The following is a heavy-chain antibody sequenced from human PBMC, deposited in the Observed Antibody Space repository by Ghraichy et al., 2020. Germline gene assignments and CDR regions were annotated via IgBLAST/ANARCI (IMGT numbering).Heavy chain of an antibody. V-gene: IGHV3-9*01. D-gene: IGHD6-19*01. J-gene: IGHJ4*02. CDR3: AKDCSTYSSVLSS. CDR1: GFTFDDYA. Sequence: GGSLRLSCAASGFTFDDYAMHWVRQAPGKGLEWVSGISWNSGSIGYADSVKGRFTISRDNAKNSLYLQMNSLRAEDTALYYCAKDCSTYSSVLSSWGQGTLVTVSS. CDR2: ISWNSGSI.